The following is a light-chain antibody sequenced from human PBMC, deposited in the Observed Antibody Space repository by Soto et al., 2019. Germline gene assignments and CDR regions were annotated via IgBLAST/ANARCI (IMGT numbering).Light chain of an antibody. CDR1: QSISSW. CDR3: QQYNSYSPYT. J-gene: IGKJ2*01. V-gene: IGKV1-5*01. CDR2: DAS. Sequence: DIQMTQSPSTLSASVGDRVTITCRASQSISSWLAWYQQKPGKAPKLLIYDASSLESGVPSRFSGSGSGTVFTLTISSLQPDDFATYYCQQYNSYSPYTFGQGPKLEIK.